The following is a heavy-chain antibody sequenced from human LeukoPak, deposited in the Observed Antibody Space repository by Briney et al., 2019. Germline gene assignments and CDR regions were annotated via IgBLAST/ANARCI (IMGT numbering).Heavy chain of an antibody. J-gene: IGHJ4*02. V-gene: IGHV3-7*01. D-gene: IGHD3-10*01. CDR3: ARNRAAPEN. CDR2: IKQDGSVQ. CDR1: GFTFNRNA. Sequence: GGSLRLSCAASGFTFNRNAISWVRQAPGKGLEWVASIKQDGSVQHYVDSVRGRFAISRDNAKNALYPQMNSLRDEDTAMYYCARNRAAPENWGQGTLVTVSS.